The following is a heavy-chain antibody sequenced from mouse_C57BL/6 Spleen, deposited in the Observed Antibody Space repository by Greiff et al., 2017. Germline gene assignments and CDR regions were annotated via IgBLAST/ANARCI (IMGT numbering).Heavy chain of an antibody. V-gene: IGHV1-64*01. Sequence: QVQLKQPGAELVKPGASVKLSCKASGYTFTSYWMHWVKQRPGQGLEWIGMIHPNSGSTNYNEKFKSKATLTVDKSSSTAYMQLSSLTSEDSAVYYCARKAQAYYAMDYWGQGTSVTVSS. CDR3: ARKAQAYYAMDY. J-gene: IGHJ4*01. CDR2: IHPNSGST. D-gene: IGHD3-2*02. CDR1: GYTFTSYW.